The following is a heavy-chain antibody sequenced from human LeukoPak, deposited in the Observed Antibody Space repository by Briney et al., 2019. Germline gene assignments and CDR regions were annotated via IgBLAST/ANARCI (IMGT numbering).Heavy chain of an antibody. CDR1: GGSISSYY. Sequence: SETLSLTCTVSGGSISSYYWSWIRQPPGKGLEWIGYIYYSGSTDYNPSLKSRVTISVDTSKNQFSLKLSSVTAADTAVYYWARQNKQWLFDYWGPGTLVTVSS. CDR2: IYYSGST. D-gene: IGHD6-19*01. J-gene: IGHJ4*02. CDR3: ARQNKQWLFDY. V-gene: IGHV4-59*08.